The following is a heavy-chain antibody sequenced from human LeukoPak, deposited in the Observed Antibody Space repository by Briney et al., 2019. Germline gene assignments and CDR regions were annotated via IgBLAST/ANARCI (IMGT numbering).Heavy chain of an antibody. J-gene: IGHJ5*02. D-gene: IGHD3-22*01. V-gene: IGHV4-34*01. Sequence: PSETLSLTCAVYGGSFSGYYWSWIRQPPGKGLEWIGEINHSGSTNYNPSLKSRVTISVDTSKNQFSLKLSSVTAADTAVYYCARVPRRYYYDSSGYPHNWFDPWGQGTLVTVSS. CDR1: GGSFSGYY. CDR2: INHSGST. CDR3: ARVPRRYYYDSSGYPHNWFDP.